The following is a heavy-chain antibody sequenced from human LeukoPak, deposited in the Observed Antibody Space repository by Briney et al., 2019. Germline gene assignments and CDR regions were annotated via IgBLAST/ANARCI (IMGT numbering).Heavy chain of an antibody. CDR3: ARSSIGDY. Sequence: PSETLSLTCAVYGGSFSGYYWIWIRQPPGKGLEWIGEINHSGSTNYNPSLKSRVTISVDTSKNQFSLKLSSVTAADTAVYYCARSSIGDYWGQGTLVTVSS. D-gene: IGHD6-6*01. CDR2: INHSGST. CDR1: GGSFSGYY. V-gene: IGHV4-34*01. J-gene: IGHJ4*02.